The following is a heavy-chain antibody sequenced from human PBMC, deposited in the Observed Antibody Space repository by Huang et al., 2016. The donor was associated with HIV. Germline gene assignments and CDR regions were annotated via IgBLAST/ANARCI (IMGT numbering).Heavy chain of an antibody. J-gene: IGHJ4*02. D-gene: IGHD2-15*01. CDR3: ARDNRVVSPLDY. CDR2: INPKSGGT. V-gene: IGHV1-2*02. Sequence: QVQLVQSGAEVKKPGASVKVSCKASGYIFTDYSIHWMRQAPGQGLEWLGWINPKSGGTNYAQKFQGRGTMTRDPSISTVYMEVSGLTSDDTAIYYCARDNRVVSPLDYWGQGTLVIVSS. CDR1: GYIFTDYS.